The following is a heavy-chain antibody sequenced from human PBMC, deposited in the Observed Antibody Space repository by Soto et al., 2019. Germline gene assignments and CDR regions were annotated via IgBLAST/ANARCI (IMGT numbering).Heavy chain of an antibody. CDR2: IYYSGST. Sequence: ETLSLTCTVSGGSISSYYWSWIRQPPGKGLEWIGYIYYSGSTNYNPSLKSRVTISVDTSKNQFSLRLSSVTAADTAIYYCASGYYYYMDVWGKGTTVTVSS. V-gene: IGHV4-59*01. J-gene: IGHJ6*03. CDR3: ASGYYYYMDV. CDR1: GGSISSYY.